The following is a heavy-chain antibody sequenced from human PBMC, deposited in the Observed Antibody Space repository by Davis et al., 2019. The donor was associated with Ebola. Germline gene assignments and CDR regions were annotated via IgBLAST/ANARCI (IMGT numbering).Heavy chain of an antibody. CDR2: ISGSGGST. CDR1: GFTFSNSA. J-gene: IGHJ4*02. CDR3: AKVGGSGTY. Sequence: GGSLRLSCAASGFTFSNSAMGWVRQAPGKGLEWVSTISGSGGSTYYADSVKGRFTISRENSKNTLYLQMNSLRAEDTAVYYCAKVGGSGTYWGQGILVTVSS. D-gene: IGHD3-10*01. V-gene: IGHV3-23*01.